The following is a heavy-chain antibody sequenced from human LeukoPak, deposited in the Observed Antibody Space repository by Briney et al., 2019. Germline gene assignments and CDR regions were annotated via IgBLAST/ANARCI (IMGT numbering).Heavy chain of an antibody. CDR2: IIPMLGRS. J-gene: IGHJ5*02. V-gene: IGHV1-69*05. Sequence: SVKVSCKASGGSFSSYGISWVRQAPGQGLEWMGGIIPMLGRSNYAQKFQGRVTISTDESTSTAYMEMSSLRSEDTAVYYCAREVHTANNWFDPWGQGTLVTVSS. D-gene: IGHD5-18*01. CDR1: GGSFSSYG. CDR3: AREVHTANNWFDP.